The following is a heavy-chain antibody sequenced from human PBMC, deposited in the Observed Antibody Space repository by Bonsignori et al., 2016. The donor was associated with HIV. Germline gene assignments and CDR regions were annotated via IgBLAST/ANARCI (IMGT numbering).Heavy chain of an antibody. D-gene: IGHD4-23*01. J-gene: IGHJ3*02. V-gene: IGHV1-69*01. CDR2: IIPIFGTA. CDR3: ARSSRTLPRTTVVTSEAFDI. Sequence: WVRQAPGQGLEWMGGIIPIFGTANYAQKFQGRVTITADESTSTAYMELSSLRSEDTAVYYCARSSRTLPRTTVVTSEAFDIWGQGTMVTVSS.